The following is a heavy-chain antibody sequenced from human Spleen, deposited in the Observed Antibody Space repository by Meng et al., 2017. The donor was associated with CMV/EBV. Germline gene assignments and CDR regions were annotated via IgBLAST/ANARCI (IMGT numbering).Heavy chain of an antibody. D-gene: IGHD3-10*01. CDR3: AREGYYGSEAGY. J-gene: IGHJ4*02. CDR2: INPKSDDT. Sequence: QVQLVQSGAEVKKSGASVKVSCKASGYTFTGYFLHWVRQAPGQGLEWMGRINPKSDDTNYAQKFLGRVTMTRDTSINTAYMELSRLTFDDTAVYYCAREGYYGSEAGYWGQGTLVTVSS. CDR1: GYTFTGYF. V-gene: IGHV1-2*06.